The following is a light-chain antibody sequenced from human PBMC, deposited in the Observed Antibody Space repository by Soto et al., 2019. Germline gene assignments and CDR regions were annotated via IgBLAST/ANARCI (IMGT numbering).Light chain of an antibody. CDR1: QSVSTY. CDR3: QQHRNWPLT. CDR2: DAS. Sequence: IVLIQSPATLSLSPGERATLSCRASQSVSTYLAWYQQKPGQAPRLLIYDASNRATGIPARFSGSGSETDFTLTISSLEPEDFAVYYCQQHRNWPLTFGGGTKVESK. J-gene: IGKJ4*01. V-gene: IGKV3-11*01.